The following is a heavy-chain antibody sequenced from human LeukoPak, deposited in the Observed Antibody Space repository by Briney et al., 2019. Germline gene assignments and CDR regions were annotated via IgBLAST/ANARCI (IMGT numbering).Heavy chain of an antibody. CDR1: GCTFTSYG. CDR3: ARDYRSYGNGVFDY. CDR2: INPSGGST. Sequence: ASVKVSCKASGCTFTSYGISWVRQAPGQGLEWMGNINPSGGSTSYAQKFQGRVTMTRDTSTSTVYMELSSLRSEDTAVYYCARDYRSYGNGVFDYWGQGTLVTVSS. V-gene: IGHV1-46*01. J-gene: IGHJ4*02. D-gene: IGHD5-18*01.